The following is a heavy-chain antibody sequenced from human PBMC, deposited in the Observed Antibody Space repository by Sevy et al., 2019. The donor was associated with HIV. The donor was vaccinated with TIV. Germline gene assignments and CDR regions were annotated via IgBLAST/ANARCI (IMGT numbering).Heavy chain of an antibody. D-gene: IGHD6-19*01. Sequence: SLKISCAASGFTFEDSAMHWVRQAPGKGLEWVSGISWNSATRGYGVFVKGRFTISRDNAKNSLYLQMNSLRTEDRALYYCAKDTSRVVAGTGYFDYWGQGTLVTVSS. CDR3: AKDTSRVVAGTGYFDY. V-gene: IGHV3-9*01. J-gene: IGHJ4*02. CDR1: GFTFEDSA. CDR2: ISWNSATR.